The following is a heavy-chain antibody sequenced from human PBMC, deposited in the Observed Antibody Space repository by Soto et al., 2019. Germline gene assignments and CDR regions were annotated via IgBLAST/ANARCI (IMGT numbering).Heavy chain of an antibody. CDR3: ARGPHRDSGHHFGSLDY. V-gene: IGHV4-59*01. D-gene: IGHD5-12*01. CDR1: GGSISSCY. CDR2: IYYSGST. J-gene: IGHJ4*02. Sequence: SETLSLTCTVSGGSISSCYWSWIRQPPGKGLEWIGYIYYSGSTNYNPSLKSRVTISVDTSKNQFSLKLSSVTAADTAVYYCARGPHRDSGHHFGSLDYRGQGTLVTGSS.